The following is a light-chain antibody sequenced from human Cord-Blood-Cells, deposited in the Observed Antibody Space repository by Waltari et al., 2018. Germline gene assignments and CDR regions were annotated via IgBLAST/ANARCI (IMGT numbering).Light chain of an antibody. Sequence: VLTPSPGTLSLSPGEEATLSSGASQRGSSSYLAWSQQKPGQAPRLLIYGASSRATGIPDRFNGSWSGTDFTLTISRLEPEELAVYYCQQYGSSPITFGQGTRLEI. CDR2: GAS. CDR1: QRGSSSY. V-gene: IGKV3-20*01. CDR3: QQYGSSPIT. J-gene: IGKJ5*01.